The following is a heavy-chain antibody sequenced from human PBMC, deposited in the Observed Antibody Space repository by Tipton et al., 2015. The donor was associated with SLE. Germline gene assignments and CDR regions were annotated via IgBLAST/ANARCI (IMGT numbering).Heavy chain of an antibody. Sequence: TLSLTCTVSGGSISSSSYYWGWVRQYPGKGLEWIGYIYYSGSTYYNPSLKSRVTISVDTSKNQFSLKLSSVTAADTAVYYCASDSTVTTRWYFDLWGRGTLVTVSS. CDR1: GGSISSSSYY. D-gene: IGHD4-11*01. V-gene: IGHV4-31*03. J-gene: IGHJ2*01. CDR2: IYYSGST. CDR3: ASDSTVTTRWYFDL.